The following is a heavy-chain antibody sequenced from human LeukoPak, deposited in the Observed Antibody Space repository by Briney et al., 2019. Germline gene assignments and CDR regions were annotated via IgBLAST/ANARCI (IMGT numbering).Heavy chain of an antibody. V-gene: IGHV1-18*01. CDR3: AREAPKPTRKHTYYDFWSGYYWGPLFDY. CDR2: ISAYNGNT. Sequence: ASVKVSCKASGYTFTSYGISWVRQAPGQGLEWMGWISAYNGNTNYAQKPQGRVTMTTDTSTSTAYMELRSLRSDDTAVYYCAREAPKPTRKHTYYDFWSGYYWGPLFDYWGQGTLVTVSS. CDR1: GYTFTSYG. D-gene: IGHD3-3*01. J-gene: IGHJ4*02.